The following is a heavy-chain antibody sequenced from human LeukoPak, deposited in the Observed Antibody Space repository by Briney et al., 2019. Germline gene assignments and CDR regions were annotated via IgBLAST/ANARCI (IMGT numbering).Heavy chain of an antibody. V-gene: IGHV4-39*02. CDR1: GASITSGTNC. CDR2: THYNWNT. CDR3: ARLPTGFPNWFVL. J-gene: IGHJ5*01. Sequence: PSETLSLTCSVSGASITSGTNCWGCIRQSPGKGLEWIGNTHYNWNTDYNPSLKSRVTISQDTSKNHFSLYLSSVTAADTAVYYCARLPTGFPNWFVLWGQGTLVTVSS. D-gene: IGHD4-17*01.